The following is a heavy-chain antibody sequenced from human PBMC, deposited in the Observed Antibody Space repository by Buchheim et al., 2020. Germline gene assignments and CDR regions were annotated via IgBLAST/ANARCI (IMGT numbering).Heavy chain of an antibody. CDR1: GFTFSSYW. CDR3: ASHYDFWSGYKTEDY. J-gene: IGHJ4*02. V-gene: IGHV3-7*01. CDR2: IKQDGSEK. Sequence: EVQLVESGGGLVQPGGSLRLSCAASGFTFSSYWMSWVRQAPGKGLEWVANIKQDGSEKYYVDAVKGRFTISRDNAKNSLYLQMNSLRAEDTAVYYCASHYDFWSGYKTEDYWGQGTL. D-gene: IGHD3-3*01.